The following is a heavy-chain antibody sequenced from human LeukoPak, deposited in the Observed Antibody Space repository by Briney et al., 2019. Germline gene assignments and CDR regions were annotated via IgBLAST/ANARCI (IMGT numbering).Heavy chain of an antibody. CDR2: INWNGGST. CDR1: GFTFDDYG. CDR3: ARLSAYYYGSYFYYYMDV. J-gene: IGHJ6*03. V-gene: IGHV3-20*04. Sequence: GGSLRPSCAASGFTFDDYGMSWVRQAPGKGLEWVSGINWNGGSTGYADSVKGRFTISRDNAKNSLYLQMNSLRAEDTALYYCARLSAYYYGSYFYYYMDVWGKGTTVTVSS. D-gene: IGHD3-10*01.